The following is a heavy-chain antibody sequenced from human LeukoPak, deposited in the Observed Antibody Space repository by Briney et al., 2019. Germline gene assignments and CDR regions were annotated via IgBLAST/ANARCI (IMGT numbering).Heavy chain of an antibody. CDR1: GFTFSDQY. V-gene: IGHV3-23*01. D-gene: IGHD4-23*01. J-gene: IGHJ4*02. CDR3: ANSFGGNSAHFDY. CDR2: ISGSGGST. Sequence: GGSLRLSCAASGFTFSDQYMDWVRQAPGKGLEWVSAISGSGGSTYYADSVKGRFTISRDNSKNTLYLQMNSLRAEDTAVYYCANSFGGNSAHFDYWGQGTLVTVSS.